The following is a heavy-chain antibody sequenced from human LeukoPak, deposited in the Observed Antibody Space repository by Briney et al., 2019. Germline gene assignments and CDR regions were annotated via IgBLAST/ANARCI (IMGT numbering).Heavy chain of an antibody. CDR2: IKSKTDGGTT. CDR1: AFIFNNAW. J-gene: IGHJ4*02. V-gene: IGHV3-15*01. CDR3: TTDDRVGATFDY. D-gene: IGHD1-26*01. Sequence: PGGSLRLSCATSAFIFNNAWMSWVRQAPGKGLEWVGRIKSKTDGGTTDYAAPVKGRFTISRDDSKNTLYLQMNSLKTEDTAVYYCTTDDRVGATFDYWGQGTLVTVSS.